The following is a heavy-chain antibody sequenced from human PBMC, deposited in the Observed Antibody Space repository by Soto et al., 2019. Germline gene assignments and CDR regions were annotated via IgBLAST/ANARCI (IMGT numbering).Heavy chain of an antibody. CDR1: GFPLRHYW. D-gene: IGHD2-15*01. J-gene: IGHJ5*02. V-gene: IGHV3-74*01. CDR3: ARTIVDGMAWFGP. Sequence: PGGSLSLHLHAPGFPLRHYWLQWVRQAPGTGLVWVSRISSGWNYKNYVDSVQRQFSIYRDRDRNTLFLPMNYLSDEDTAVYYCARTIVDGMAWFGPWGQGTLVTVSS. CDR2: ISSGWNYK.